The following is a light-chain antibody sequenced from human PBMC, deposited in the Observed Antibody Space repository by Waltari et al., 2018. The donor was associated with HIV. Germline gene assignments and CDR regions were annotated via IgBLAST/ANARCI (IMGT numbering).Light chain of an antibody. CDR2: GAS. J-gene: IGKJ3*01. CDR1: QSVSSNF. V-gene: IGKV3-20*01. Sequence: EVVLTQSPGTLSLSQGDRATLSCRASQSVSSNFLAWYQQKPGQAPRLLIYGASSRATGIPDRFSGSGSGTDFTLTISRLEAEDFAVYHCQQYGSSPFNFGPGTKVDFK. CDR3: QQYGSSPFN.